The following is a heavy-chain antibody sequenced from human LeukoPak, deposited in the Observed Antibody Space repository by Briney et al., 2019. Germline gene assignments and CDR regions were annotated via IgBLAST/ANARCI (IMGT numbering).Heavy chain of an antibody. CDR3: AREVANGGSYYGAYFDY. J-gene: IGHJ4*02. V-gene: IGHV1-46*01. CDR2: INPSGGST. Sequence: GASVKVSCKASGYTFTSYYMHWVRQAPGQGLEWMGIINPSGGSTSYAQKFQGRVTMTRDMSTSTVYMELSSLRSEDTAVYYCAREVANGGSYYGAYFDYWGQGTLVTVSS. CDR1: GYTFTSYY. D-gene: IGHD1-26*01.